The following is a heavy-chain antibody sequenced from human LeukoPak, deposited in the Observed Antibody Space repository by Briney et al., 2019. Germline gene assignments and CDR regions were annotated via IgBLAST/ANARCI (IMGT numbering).Heavy chain of an antibody. D-gene: IGHD1-26*01. J-gene: IGHJ4*02. CDR3: ARAYTGTFNYGQFDY. V-gene: IGHV3-23*01. Sequence: GGSLRLSCAASGFTFSSYAMSWVRQAPGKGLEWVSGIIGSGGTTYYADSVKGRFTISRDNSKNTLYLQMNSLRAEDTAVYYCARAYTGTFNYGQFDYWGQGTLVTVSS. CDR2: IIGSGGTT. CDR1: GFTFSSYA.